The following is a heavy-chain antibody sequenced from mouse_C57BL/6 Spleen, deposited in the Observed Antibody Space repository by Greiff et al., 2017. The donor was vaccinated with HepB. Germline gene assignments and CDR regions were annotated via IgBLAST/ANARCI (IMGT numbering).Heavy chain of an antibody. CDR3: ARPYYYGSGYWFAY. J-gene: IGHJ3*01. CDR2: ISSGSSTI. CDR1: GFTFSDYG. D-gene: IGHD1-1*01. V-gene: IGHV5-17*01. Sequence: EVIVVESGGGLVKPGGSLKLSCAASGFTFSDYGMHWVRQAPEKGLEWVAYISSGSSTIYYPDTVKGRFSISRDNAKNTLFLQMTSLRSEDTAMCYCARPYYYGSGYWFAYWGQGTRVTVSA.